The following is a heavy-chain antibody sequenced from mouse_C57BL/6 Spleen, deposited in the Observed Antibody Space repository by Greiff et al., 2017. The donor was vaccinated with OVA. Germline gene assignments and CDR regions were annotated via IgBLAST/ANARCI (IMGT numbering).Heavy chain of an antibody. CDR3: ATLYYYGSSYVEGY. CDR2: INPNNGGT. Sequence: VQLQQSGPELVKPGASVKISCKASGYTFTDYYMNWVKQSHGKSLEWIGDINPNNGGTSYNQKFKGKATLTVDKSSSTAYMELRSLTSEDSAVYYCATLYYYGSSYVEGYWGQGTTLTVSS. CDR1: GYTFTDYY. D-gene: IGHD1-1*01. V-gene: IGHV1-26*01. J-gene: IGHJ2*01.